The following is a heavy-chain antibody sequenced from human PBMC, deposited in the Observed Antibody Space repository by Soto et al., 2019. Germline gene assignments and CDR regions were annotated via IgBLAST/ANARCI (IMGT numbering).Heavy chain of an antibody. Sequence: EVQLLASGGGLVQPGESLRLSCAASGFTVNTYAMSWVRQAPGKGLEWVSTTGISGRTTYYADSVKGRFTVSRDDSKNTLDLQMSSLRAEDTAFYYCATVHNTSRSFNYWCQGTLLTVSS. D-gene: IGHD1-20*01. CDR1: GFTVNTYA. CDR2: TGISGRTT. J-gene: IGHJ4*02. V-gene: IGHV3-23*01. CDR3: ATVHNTSRSFNY.